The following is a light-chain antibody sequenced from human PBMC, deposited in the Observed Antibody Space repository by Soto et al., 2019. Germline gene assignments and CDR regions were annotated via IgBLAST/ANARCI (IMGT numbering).Light chain of an antibody. J-gene: IGLJ2*01. CDR3: QSYDRSLRGVV. CDR2: ANS. CDR1: SSNIGAGFD. Sequence: QSVLTQPPSVSGAPGQRVTISCTGSSSNIGAGFDVYWYQQLPGTAPKLLIYANSNRPSGVPDRFSGSKSGTSASLAITGLQAEDEADYYCQSYDRSLRGVVFGGGTTLTVL. V-gene: IGLV1-40*01.